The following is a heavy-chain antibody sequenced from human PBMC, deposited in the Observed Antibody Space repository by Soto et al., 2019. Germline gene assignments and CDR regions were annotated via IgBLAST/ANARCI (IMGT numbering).Heavy chain of an antibody. Sequence: QITLKESGPTLVKPTQTLTLTCTFSGFSLSTDGVGVAWIRQPPGKALERLALIYWNDDTRYSPSLKSKLAITKHASKNQVVPTMTNMDPVDTATYYCAHNRDAYSRFDYWGQGSLVTVSS. CDR3: AHNRDAYSRFDY. J-gene: IGHJ4*02. D-gene: IGHD4-4*01. V-gene: IGHV2-5*01. CDR1: GFSLSTDGVG. CDR2: IYWNDDT.